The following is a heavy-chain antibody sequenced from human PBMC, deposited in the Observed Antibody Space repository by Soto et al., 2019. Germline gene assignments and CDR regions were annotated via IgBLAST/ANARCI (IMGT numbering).Heavy chain of an antibody. D-gene: IGHD1-26*01. V-gene: IGHV4-39*01. J-gene: IGHJ6*02. Sequence: PSETLSLTCSVSGGSISSSSYYWGWIRQPPGMGPEWIGSIDYSGSTYYNPSLKTRVTISVDTSKNQFSLRLSSVTASDTAVYYCARHSASVGVPFTFWGLGTTVTV. CDR3: ARHSASVGVPFTF. CDR2: IDYSGST. CDR1: GGSISSSSYY.